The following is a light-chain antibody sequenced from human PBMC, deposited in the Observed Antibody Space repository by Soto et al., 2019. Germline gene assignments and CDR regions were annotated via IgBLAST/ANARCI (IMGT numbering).Light chain of an antibody. J-gene: IGKJ4*01. CDR3: QQWSKGPSLT. CDR2: GAS. Sequence: EIVMTQSPATLSVSPGERATLSCRASQSVSNNLAWYQQRPGQTPRLLIYGASTRATGFPARFSGSGSGTEFTLTISSLQSEDYAVYYCQQWSKGPSLTFGGGTKVDIK. V-gene: IGKV3-15*01. CDR1: QSVSNN.